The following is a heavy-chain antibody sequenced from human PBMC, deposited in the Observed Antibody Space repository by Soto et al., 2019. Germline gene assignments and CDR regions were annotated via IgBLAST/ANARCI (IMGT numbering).Heavy chain of an antibody. CDR3: AREDQIVGSLDY. Sequence: XETLSLTCTVSGASITSHYWSWIRQPPGKGLEWIGHIYYRGTTNYNPSLKSRVTISADTSKNQFSLKLNSVTAADTAVFYCAREDQIVGSLDYWGQGILVTVSS. V-gene: IGHV4-59*11. D-gene: IGHD2-21*01. CDR2: IYYRGTT. CDR1: GASITSHY. J-gene: IGHJ4*02.